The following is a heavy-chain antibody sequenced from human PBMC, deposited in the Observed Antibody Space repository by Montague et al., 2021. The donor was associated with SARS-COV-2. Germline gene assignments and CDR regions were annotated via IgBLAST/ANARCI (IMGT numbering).Heavy chain of an antibody. V-gene: IGHV4-39*07. CDR2: IYYIGNT. CDR3: AREGAVVGARRTFGI. Sequence: SETLSLTCTIAVRSSISRSYYWGWIRQPPGQGLEWIVGIYYIGNTYYNPSLKSRVTISVDPSKNQFSLKLTSVTAADTAVYFCAREGAVVGARRTFGIWGQGTMVTVSS. J-gene: IGHJ3*02. CDR1: VRSSISRSYY. D-gene: IGHD1-26*01.